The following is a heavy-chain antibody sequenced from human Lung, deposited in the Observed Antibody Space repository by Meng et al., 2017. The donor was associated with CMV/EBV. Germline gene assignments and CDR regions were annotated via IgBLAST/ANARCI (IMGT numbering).Heavy chain of an antibody. D-gene: IGHD4-11*01. CDR1: GFTFTNFW. CDR2: IKLDGNGK. J-gene: IGHJ4*02. CDR3: ASHVRYRFDY. Sequence: ESLKISCAASGFTFTNFWMTWVPQAPGKGREWVANIKLDGNGKLYVDSVRGRFPISRDNAENLVFLQMNSLRPDDTAVYYCASHVRYRFDYWGKGALVHGAS. V-gene: IGHV3-7*01.